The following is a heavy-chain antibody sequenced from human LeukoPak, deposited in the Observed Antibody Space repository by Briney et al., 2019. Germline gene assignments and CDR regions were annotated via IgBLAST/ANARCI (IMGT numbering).Heavy chain of an antibody. CDR2: IYYTGTP. J-gene: IGHJ4*02. D-gene: IGHD6-19*01. CDR1: GGSINTNY. V-gene: IGHV4-59*01. Sequence: SETLSLTCSVSGGSINTNYWSWLRQPPGGGLEWIGYIYYTGTPNYNPSLKSRATIFIDTSKNQFSLRLNSMTAADTAIYYCARGAGWYGYWGQGTLVTVSS. CDR3: ARGAGWYGY.